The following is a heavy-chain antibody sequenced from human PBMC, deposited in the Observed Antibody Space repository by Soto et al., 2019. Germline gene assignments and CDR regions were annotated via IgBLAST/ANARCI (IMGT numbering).Heavy chain of an antibody. J-gene: IGHJ5*02. Sequence: GGSLRLSCAASGFTFSSYAMSWVRQAPGKGLEWVSAISGSGGSTYYADSVKGRFTISRDNSKNTLYLQMNSLRAEDTAVYYCAKDPEGAAAGAYNWFDPWGQGTLVTVSS. CDR1: GFTFSSYA. D-gene: IGHD6-13*01. CDR3: AKDPEGAAAGAYNWFDP. CDR2: ISGSGGST. V-gene: IGHV3-23*01.